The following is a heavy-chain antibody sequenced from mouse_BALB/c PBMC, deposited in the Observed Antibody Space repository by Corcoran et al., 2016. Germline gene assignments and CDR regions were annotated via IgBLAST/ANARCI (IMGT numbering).Heavy chain of an antibody. V-gene: IGHV9-1*02. J-gene: IGHJ2*01. D-gene: IGHD1-1*01. Sequence: QIQLVQSGPELKKPGETVKISCKASGYTFTNYGMNWVKQAPGKGLKWMGWINTYTGEPTYADDFKGRFAFSLETSASTAYLQINNLKNEDMATEFCASNYYRDYWGQGTTLTVSS. CDR3: ASNYYRDY. CDR1: GYTFTNYG. CDR2: INTYTGEP.